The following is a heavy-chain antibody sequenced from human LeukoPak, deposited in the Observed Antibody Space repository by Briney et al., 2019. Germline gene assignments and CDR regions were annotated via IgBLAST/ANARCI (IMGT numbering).Heavy chain of an antibody. J-gene: IGHJ6*03. CDR2: IIPIFGTA. V-gene: IGHV1-69*06. CDR1: GGTFSSYA. Sequence: SVKVSCKASGGTFSSYAISWVRPAPGQGLEWMGKIIPIFGTANYAQKFQSRVTITADKSTSTAYMELSSLRSEDTAVYCCARVGVGESSDYYYYYYMDVWGKGTTVTVSS. D-gene: IGHD3-10*01. CDR3: ARVGVGESSDYYYYYYMDV.